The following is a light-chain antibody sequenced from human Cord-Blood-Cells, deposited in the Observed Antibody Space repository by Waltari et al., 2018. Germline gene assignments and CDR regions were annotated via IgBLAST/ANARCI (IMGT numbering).Light chain of an antibody. V-gene: IGLV2-14*01. Sequence: QSALTQPASVSGSPGQSTTISCTGTSSDVGGYNYVPWYQQHPGNAPKLMIYEVSNRPSGVSTRFSGSKSGNTASLTISGLQAEDEADYYCSSYTSSSTLYVFGTGTKVTVL. J-gene: IGLJ1*01. CDR3: SSYTSSSTLYV. CDR2: EVS. CDR1: SSDVGGYNY.